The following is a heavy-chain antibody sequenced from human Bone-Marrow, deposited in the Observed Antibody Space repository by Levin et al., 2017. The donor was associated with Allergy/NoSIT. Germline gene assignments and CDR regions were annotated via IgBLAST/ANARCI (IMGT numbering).Heavy chain of an antibody. CDR2: TYYNGST. CDR3: GRVRDGYNFGDYYFDS. CDR1: GGSISSDNYY. Sequence: SQTLSLTCTVSGGSISSDNYYWTWIRQPPGKGLECIGYTYYNGSTYYNPSLKSRVTIPVDTSKNQFSLKLDSVTAADTAVYYCGRVRDGYNFGDYYFDSWGQGTLVIVSS. V-gene: IGHV4-30-4*01. J-gene: IGHJ4*02. D-gene: IGHD5-24*01.